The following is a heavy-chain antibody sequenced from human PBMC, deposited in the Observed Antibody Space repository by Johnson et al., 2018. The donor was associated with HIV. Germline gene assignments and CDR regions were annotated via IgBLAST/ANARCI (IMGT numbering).Heavy chain of an antibody. D-gene: IGHD3-22*01. J-gene: IGHJ3*02. CDR2: ISYDGSNK. V-gene: IGHV3-30-3*01. Sequence: QVQLVESGGGVVQPGRSLRLSCAASGFTFSSYAMHWVRQAPGKGLEWVAVISYDGSNKYYADSVKGRFTISRDNSNNTLYLQMNSRRVEDTAVYLCARGRISMKVVDLRGGGFDIWGQGTKVTVSS. CDR1: GFTFSSYA. CDR3: ARGRISMKVVDLRGGGFDI.